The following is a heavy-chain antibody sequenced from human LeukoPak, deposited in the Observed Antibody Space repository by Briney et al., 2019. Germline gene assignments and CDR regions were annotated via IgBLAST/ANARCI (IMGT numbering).Heavy chain of an antibody. CDR3: TRSDWFDP. CDR2: INSGGSTP. Sequence: GGSLRLSCAASGFTFRSYSMHWVRHAPGKGLVCVSRINSGGSTPSYAHSVKGRFTISRDNARNTPYLQMNSLRGEDTAVYYCTRSDWFDPWGQETLVTVSS. V-gene: IGHV3-74*01. CDR1: GFTFRSYS. J-gene: IGHJ5*02.